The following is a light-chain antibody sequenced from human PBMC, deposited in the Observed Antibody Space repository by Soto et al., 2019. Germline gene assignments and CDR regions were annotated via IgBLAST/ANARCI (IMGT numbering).Light chain of an antibody. CDR1: SSDVGGYDY. CDR3: SSYTSSSTLEV. J-gene: IGLJ1*01. Sequence: QSVLTQPASVSGSPGQSITISCTGTSSDVGGYDYVSWFQQHPGKAPKLMIYDVSFRPSGVSNRFSGSKSGNTASLTISGLQAEDEADYYCSSYTSSSTLEVXGTGTKVTVL. CDR2: DVS. V-gene: IGLV2-14*01.